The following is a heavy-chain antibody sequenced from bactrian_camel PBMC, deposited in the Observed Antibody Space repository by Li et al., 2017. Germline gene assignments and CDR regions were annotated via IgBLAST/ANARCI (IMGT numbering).Heavy chain of an antibody. J-gene: IGHJ4*01. CDR1: EETYNYYC. CDR3: AGKHTCVFPCTVNHPFDL. V-gene: IGHV3S53*01. D-gene: IGHD3*01. Sequence: HVQLVESGGGSVQAGGSLRLSCAASEETYNYYCMAWFRQAPGKEREGVATIDSDDRTTYADSVKVRFTISKDNAKNTLYLQMNSLKPEDTAMYYCAGKHTCVFPCTVNHPFDLWGQGTQVTVS. CDR2: IDSDDRT.